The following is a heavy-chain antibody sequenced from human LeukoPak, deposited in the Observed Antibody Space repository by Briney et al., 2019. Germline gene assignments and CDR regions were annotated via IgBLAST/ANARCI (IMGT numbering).Heavy chain of an antibody. CDR3: ARDPSSWYYYYMDV. J-gene: IGHJ6*03. D-gene: IGHD6-13*01. V-gene: IGHV3-48*01. CDR2: ISSSSSTI. CDR1: GFTFSDHH. Sequence: GGSLRLSCAASGFTFSDHHMDWVRQAPGKGLEWVSYISSSSSTIYYADSVKGRFTISRDNAKNSLYLQMNSLRAEDTAVYYCARDPSSWYYYYMDVWGKGTTVTVSS.